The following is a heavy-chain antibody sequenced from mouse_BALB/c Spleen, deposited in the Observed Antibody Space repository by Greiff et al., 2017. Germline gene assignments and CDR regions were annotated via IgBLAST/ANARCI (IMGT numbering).Heavy chain of an antibody. CDR1: GFTISSFG. D-gene: IGHD4-1*01. CDR3: ARRGTGTWNFDV. CDR2: ISSGSSTI. Sequence: EVKVVESGPGFVQPGRSRSLSCAVSGFTISSFGMHWVRQALEQELEWVVYISSGSSTIYYADTVKGRFTITRDNPKNTLFLQMTSLRSEDTAMYYCARRGTGTWNFDVWGAGTTVTVSS. V-gene: IGHV5-17*02. J-gene: IGHJ1*01.